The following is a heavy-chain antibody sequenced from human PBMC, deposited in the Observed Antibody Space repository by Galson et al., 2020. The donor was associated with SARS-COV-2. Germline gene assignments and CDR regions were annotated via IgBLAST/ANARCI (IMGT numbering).Heavy chain of an antibody. D-gene: IGHD2-8*01. J-gene: IGHJ2*01. V-gene: IGHV3-21*01. Sequence: GGSLRLSCAASGFSFTTYSMNWVRQAPGKGLEWVSSITVGSDRIYYADSVRGRFTISRDNAKNSLFLQMNSLGAEDTAVYYCAPNGGTSMLEWYCAFWGRGTLVTVSS. CDR2: ITVGSDRI. CDR3: APNGGTSMLEWYCAF. CDR1: GFSFTTYS.